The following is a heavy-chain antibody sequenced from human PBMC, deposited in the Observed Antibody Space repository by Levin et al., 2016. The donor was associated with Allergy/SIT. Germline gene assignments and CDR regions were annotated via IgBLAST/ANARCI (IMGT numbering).Heavy chain of an antibody. CDR3: ARGGPGCSSTSCLPAEYFQH. CDR2: INPNSGGT. V-gene: IGHV1-2*02. CDR1: GYTFTGYY. Sequence: ASVKVSCKASGYTFTGYYMHWVRQAPGQGLEWMGWINPNSGGTNYAQKFQGRVTMTRDTSISTAYMELSRLRSDDTAVYYCARGGPGCSSTSCLPAEYFQHWGQGTLVTVSS. D-gene: IGHD2-2*01. J-gene: IGHJ1*01.